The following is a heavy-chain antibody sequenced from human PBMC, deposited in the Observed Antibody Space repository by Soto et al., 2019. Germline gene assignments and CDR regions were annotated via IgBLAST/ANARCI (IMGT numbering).Heavy chain of an antibody. CDR2: IYYSGST. V-gene: IGHV4-59*01. CDR1: GGSISSYY. D-gene: IGHD3-9*01. Sequence: ETLSLTCTVSGGSISSYYWSWIRQPPGKGLEWIGYIYYSGSTNYNPSLKSRVTISVDTSKNQFSLKLSSVTAADTAVYYCASSYDILIGIDYWGQGTLVTVSS. CDR3: ASSYDILIGIDY. J-gene: IGHJ4*02.